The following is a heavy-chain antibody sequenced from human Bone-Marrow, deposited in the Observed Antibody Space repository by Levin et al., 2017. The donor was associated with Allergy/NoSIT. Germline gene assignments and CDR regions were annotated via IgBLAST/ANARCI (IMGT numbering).Heavy chain of an antibody. V-gene: IGHV1-8*01. J-gene: IGHJ4*02. Sequence: GASVKVSCKASGYTFTSYDINWVRQATGQGLEWMGWMNPNSGNTGYAQKFQGRVTMTRNTSISTAYMELSSLRSEDTAVYYCARSLNSSGYYDTDYFDYWGQGTLVTVSS. CDR2: MNPNSGNT. CDR3: ARSLNSSGYYDTDYFDY. D-gene: IGHD3-22*01. CDR1: GYTFTSYD.